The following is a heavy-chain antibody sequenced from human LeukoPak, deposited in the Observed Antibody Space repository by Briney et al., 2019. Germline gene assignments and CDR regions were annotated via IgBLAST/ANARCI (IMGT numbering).Heavy chain of an antibody. J-gene: IGHJ4*02. V-gene: IGHV1-2*04. D-gene: IGHD6-19*01. Sequence: GASVKDSCKASGYTFTGYYMHWVRQAPGQGLEWMGWINPNSGGTNYAQKFQGWVTMTRDTSISTAYMELSRLRSDDTAVYYCARDPSAYSSGWYGIPQYYFDYWGQGTLVTVSS. CDR1: GYTFTGYY. CDR3: ARDPSAYSSGWYGIPQYYFDY. CDR2: INPNSGGT.